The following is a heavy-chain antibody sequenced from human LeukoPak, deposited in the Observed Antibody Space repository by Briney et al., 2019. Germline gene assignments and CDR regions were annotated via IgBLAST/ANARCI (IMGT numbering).Heavy chain of an antibody. CDR2: IWYDGSNK. D-gene: IGHD3-10*01. J-gene: IGHJ4*02. CDR1: GFTFSSYG. Sequence: GGSLRLSCAASGFTFSSYGMHWVRQAPGKGLEWVAVIWYDGSNKYYADSVKGRFTISRDNSKNTLYLQMNSLRAEDTAVYYCARDGYYYGSGSSRTYFDYWGQGTLVTVSS. V-gene: IGHV3-33*01. CDR3: ARDGYYYGSGSSRTYFDY.